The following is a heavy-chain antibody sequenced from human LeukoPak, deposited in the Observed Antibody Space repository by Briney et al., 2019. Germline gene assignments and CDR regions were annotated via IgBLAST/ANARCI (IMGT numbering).Heavy chain of an antibody. CDR1: GGSISSYY. CDR2: IYYSGSN. Sequence: SETLSLTCTVSGGSISSYYWSWIRQPPGKGLEWIGYIYYSGSNNYNPSLKSRVTISVDTSKNQFSLKLSSVTAADTAVYYCASRDYDSSGYHYWGQGTLVTVSS. CDR3: ASRDYDSSGYHY. J-gene: IGHJ4*02. V-gene: IGHV4-59*01. D-gene: IGHD3-22*01.